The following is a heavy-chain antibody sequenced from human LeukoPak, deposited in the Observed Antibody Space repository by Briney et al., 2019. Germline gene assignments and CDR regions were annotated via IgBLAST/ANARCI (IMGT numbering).Heavy chain of an antibody. J-gene: IGHJ4*02. CDR3: ARDRQRRFDY. Sequence: SQTLSLTCTVSGGSISSGGYYWSWIRQHPGKGLEWIGYIYYSGCTYYNPSLKSRVTISVDTSKNQFSLKLSSVTAADTAVYYCARDRQRRFDYWGQGTLVTVSS. CDR2: IYYSGCT. CDR1: GGSISSGGYY. V-gene: IGHV4-31*03.